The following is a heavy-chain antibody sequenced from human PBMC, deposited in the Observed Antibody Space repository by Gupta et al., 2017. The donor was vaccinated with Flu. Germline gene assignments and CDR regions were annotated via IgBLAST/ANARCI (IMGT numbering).Heavy chain of an antibody. V-gene: IGHV3-21*01. Sequence: EVQLVESGGGLVKPGGSLRLSCAASGFTFRSYNMKWVRQTPGKGLEWVSSISSSSRYIYYADSVKGRFTISRDNAKNSLYLQMNSLRAEDTAVYFCARRDNCGGDCYAFDYWGQGTLVSVSS. CDR1: GFTFRSYN. J-gene: IGHJ4*02. CDR2: ISSSSRYI. CDR3: ARRDNCGGDCYAFDY. D-gene: IGHD2-21*02.